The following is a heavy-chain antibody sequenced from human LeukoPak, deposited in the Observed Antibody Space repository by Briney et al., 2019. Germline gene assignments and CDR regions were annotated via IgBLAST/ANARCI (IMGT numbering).Heavy chain of an antibody. CDR3: ARSSRNWFDP. Sequence: PSETLSLTCTVSGGSISSYYWSWMRHPPGKGLEWIGYIYYSGSTNYNPSLKSRVTISVDTSKNQFSLKLSSVTAADTAVYYCARSSRNWFDPWGQGTLVTVSS. CDR2: IYYSGST. D-gene: IGHD6-13*01. CDR1: GGSISSYY. V-gene: IGHV4-59*01. J-gene: IGHJ5*02.